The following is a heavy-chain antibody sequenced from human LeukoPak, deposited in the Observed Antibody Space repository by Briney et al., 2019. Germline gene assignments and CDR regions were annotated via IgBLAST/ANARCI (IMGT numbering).Heavy chain of an antibody. D-gene: IGHD3-10*01. CDR1: GFTFSHFA. CDR3: AKLKRVGIAPFDD. J-gene: IGHJ4*02. Sequence: PGGSLRLSCGVSGFTFSHFAMSWVRQAPGKGLQCDADFVKGRFTISRDNSKNTLYLQMTALRAEDTAVYYCAKLKRVGIAPFDDWGQGILVTVSS. V-gene: IGHV3-23*01.